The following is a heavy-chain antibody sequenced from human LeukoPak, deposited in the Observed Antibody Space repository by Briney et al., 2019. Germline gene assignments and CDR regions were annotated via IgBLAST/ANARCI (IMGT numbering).Heavy chain of an antibody. CDR1: GGSFSGYY. J-gene: IGHJ6*02. CDR2: INHSGST. V-gene: IGHV4-34*01. CDR3: ARGLSQGGDFWSGHHPYYYGMDV. D-gene: IGHD3-3*01. Sequence: PSETLSLTCAVYGGSFSGYYWSWIRQPPGKGLEWIGEINHSGSTNYNPSLKSRVTISVDTSKNQFSLKLSSVTAADTAVYYCARGLSQGGDFWSGHHPYYYGMDVWGQGTTVTVSS.